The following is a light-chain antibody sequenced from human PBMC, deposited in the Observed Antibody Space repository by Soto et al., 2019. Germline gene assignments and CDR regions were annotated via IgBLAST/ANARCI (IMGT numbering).Light chain of an antibody. CDR3: HQRQGGPRT. V-gene: IGKV3-11*01. CDR1: QYINTR. Sequence: EIVLTQSPATLSSFPGDRVTLSCRASQYINTRLAWYQHRPGQAPRLLIYQTSLRAAGIPARFSASGSGTDFPLTTTDVQPKDFPLYYCHQRQGGPRTSGQGP. J-gene: IGKJ1*01. CDR2: QTS.